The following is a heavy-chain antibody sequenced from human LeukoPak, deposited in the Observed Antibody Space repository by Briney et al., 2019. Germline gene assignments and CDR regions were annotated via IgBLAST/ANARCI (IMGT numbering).Heavy chain of an antibody. CDR1: GGSFSGYH. V-gene: IGHV4-34*01. J-gene: IGHJ3*01. CDR2: INHSGST. CDR3: ARRWVYDKRAFDA. D-gene: IGHD3-16*01. Sequence: SETLSLTCAVYGGSFSGYHWSWIRQPPGKGLEWIGEINHSGSTNYNPSQKSRVTISVDTSKNQFSLKLSSVTAADTAVYYCARRWVYDKRAFDAWGQGTMVTVSS.